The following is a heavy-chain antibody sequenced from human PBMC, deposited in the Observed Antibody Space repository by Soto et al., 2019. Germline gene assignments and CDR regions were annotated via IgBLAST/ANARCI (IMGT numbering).Heavy chain of an antibody. V-gene: IGHV3-53*04. CDR2: IYSGGST. J-gene: IGHJ4*02. CDR1: GFTVSSNY. D-gene: IGHD2-15*01. CDR3: ARGGQSWVAATPSDY. Sequence: PGGSLRLSCAASGFTVSSNYMSWVRQAPGKGLEWVSVIYSGGSTYYADSVKGRFTISGHNSKNTLYLQMNSLRAEDTAVYYCARGGQSWVAATPSDYWGQGTLVTVSS.